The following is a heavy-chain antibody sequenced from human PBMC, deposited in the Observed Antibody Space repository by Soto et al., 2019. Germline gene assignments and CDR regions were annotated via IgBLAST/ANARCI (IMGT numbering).Heavy chain of an antibody. V-gene: IGHV4-59*01. CDR2: LYYGRSA. J-gene: IGHJ4*02. Sequence: QVQLQESGPGLVKPSETLSLTCAVSGDSISTYYCMWIRQPPGKGLESIGYLYYGRSANYNPSLKSRVTLSGDTSTNQCSLTLSSMTAADTAVYYCALRSMAVVPEYWGQGTLVTVSS. D-gene: IGHD3-22*01. CDR3: ALRSMAVVPEY. CDR1: GDSISTYY.